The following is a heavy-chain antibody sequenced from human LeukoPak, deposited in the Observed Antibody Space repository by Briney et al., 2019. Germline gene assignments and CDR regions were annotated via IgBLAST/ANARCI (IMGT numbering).Heavy chain of an antibody. J-gene: IGHJ5*02. Sequence: GRSLRLSCAASGFTFSNYAMNWVRQAPGKGLEWISYISSDSTIIHYADSVKGRFTISRDDAKSSLYLQMNSLRAEDTAIYYCAKVPRQHDNWFDPWGQGTLVTVSS. V-gene: IGHV3-48*01. CDR3: AKVPRQHDNWFDP. CDR2: ISSDSTII. D-gene: IGHD3-9*01. CDR1: GFTFSNYA.